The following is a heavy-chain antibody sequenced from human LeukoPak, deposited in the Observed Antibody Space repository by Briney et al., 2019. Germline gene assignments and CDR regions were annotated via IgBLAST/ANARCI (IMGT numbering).Heavy chain of an antibody. D-gene: IGHD3-10*01. CDR3: ARGDGATPPDVFDV. CDR2: ISSGSTYI. J-gene: IGHJ3*01. V-gene: IGHV3-21*01. Sequence: GGSLRLSCTASGFTFSSYSMNWVRQAPGKGLQWVSSISSGSTYIYYADSLKGRFTISRDNTKNSLYLQMNSPRGEDAAVYYCARGDGATPPDVFDVWGQGTMVTVSS. CDR1: GFTFSSYS.